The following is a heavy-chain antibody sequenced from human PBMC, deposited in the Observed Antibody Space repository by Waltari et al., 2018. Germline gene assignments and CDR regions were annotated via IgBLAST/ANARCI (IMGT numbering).Heavy chain of an antibody. CDR2: IYTSGST. J-gene: IGHJ4*02. CDR1: RRSIRSYT. V-gene: IGHV4-4*07. CDR3: ARDQGLANDY. Sequence: QLQLQASGPGPVKPSTTLSPTCPVSRRSIRSYTWRWIRQPAGKGLEWIGRIYTSGSTNYNPSLKSRVTMSVDTSKNQFSLKLSSVTAADTAVYYCARDQGLANDYWGQGTLVTVSS. D-gene: IGHD6-19*01.